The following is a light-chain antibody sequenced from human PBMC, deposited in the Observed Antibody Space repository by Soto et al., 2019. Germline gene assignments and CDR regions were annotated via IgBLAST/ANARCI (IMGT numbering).Light chain of an antibody. J-gene: IGKJ5*01. CDR1: QSVSGY. CDR2: ADS. V-gene: IGKV3-11*01. Sequence: EIVLTQSLATLSLSPGETATLSCRASQSVSGYMGWYQQKPGQAPVLLICADSNRATGIPAMFSGSGSGTDFTLTISSLEPEDFSVYYCQQRYNWPITFGQGTRLQMK. CDR3: QQRYNWPIT.